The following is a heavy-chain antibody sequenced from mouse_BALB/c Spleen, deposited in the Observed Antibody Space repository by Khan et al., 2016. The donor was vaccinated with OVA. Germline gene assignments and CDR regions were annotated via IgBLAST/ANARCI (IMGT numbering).Heavy chain of an antibody. D-gene: IGHD2-12*01. CDR1: GFTFSSFG. J-gene: IGHJ3*01. CDR2: IGSDSSTI. V-gene: IGHV5-17*02. Sequence: EVKLVESGGGLVQPGGSRKLSCTASGFTFSSFGMHWVSQAPEKGLEWVAYIGSDSSTIYYADTVKGRFTISRDKPKTTLLLQLTSLRSEDTAVYYCASSRYRSLFASWGQGTLVTVSA. CDR3: ASSRYRSLFAS.